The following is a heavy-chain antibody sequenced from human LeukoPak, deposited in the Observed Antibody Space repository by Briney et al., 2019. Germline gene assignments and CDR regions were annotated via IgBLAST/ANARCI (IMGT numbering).Heavy chain of an antibody. J-gene: IGHJ4*02. D-gene: IGHD3-9*01. V-gene: IGHV3-23*01. Sequence: GGSLRLSCATSGFTFSTYVMSWVRQAPGKGLEWVSGISGSGDNTYYADSVKGRFTISRDNSKNTLYLQMNSLRAEDTAVYYCAKGSGYDTDFDYWGQGTLVTVSS. CDR1: GFTFSTYV. CDR2: ISGSGDNT. CDR3: AKGSGYDTDFDY.